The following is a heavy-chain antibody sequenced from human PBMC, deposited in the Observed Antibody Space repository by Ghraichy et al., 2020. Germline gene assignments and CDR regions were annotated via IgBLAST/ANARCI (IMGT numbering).Heavy chain of an antibody. Sequence: GESLNISCAASGFTVSRSYMSWVRQTPGKGLEWVSTIYDDGSPYYADSVKGRFTISRDNSKNTPYIQMNSLRAEDTAVYYCARSMVLGVSAFDYCGQGILVSVSS. CDR3: ARSMVLGVSAFDY. CDR2: IYDDGSP. J-gene: IGHJ4*02. D-gene: IGHD3-10*01. CDR1: GFTVSRSY. V-gene: IGHV3-53*01.